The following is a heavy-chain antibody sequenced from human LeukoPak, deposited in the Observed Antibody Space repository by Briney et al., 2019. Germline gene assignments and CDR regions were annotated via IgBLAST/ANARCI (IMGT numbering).Heavy chain of an antibody. D-gene: IGHD6-13*01. J-gene: IGHJ4*02. V-gene: IGHV3-21*04. CDR2: ISSDGSYI. CDR3: AKGEHSSSWYVDY. CDR1: GLTFNNYN. Sequence: PGGSLRLSCVASGLTFNNYNMNWVRQAPGKGLEWVSLISSDGSYIYYADSVRGRFTISRDNAKNSLYLQMNSLRAEDTALYYCAKGEHSSSWYVDYWGQGTLVTVSS.